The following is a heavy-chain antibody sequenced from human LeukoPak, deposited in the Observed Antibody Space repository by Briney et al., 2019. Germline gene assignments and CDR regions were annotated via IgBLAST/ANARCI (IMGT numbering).Heavy chain of an antibody. CDR3: ARDWWGPDRTPAANWFNP. D-gene: IGHD2-21*02. CDR2: INPNSGGP. CDR1: GYTFTAYY. V-gene: IGHV1-2*02. J-gene: IGHJ5*02. Sequence: EASLKVSCKASGYTFTAYYIHWVRQAPGQRLEWLGWINPNSGGPNYAQKFRGRVTMTRDTSISTVYMHLSRLTSDDTAIYYCARDWWGPDRTPAANWFNPWGQGTLVTVPS.